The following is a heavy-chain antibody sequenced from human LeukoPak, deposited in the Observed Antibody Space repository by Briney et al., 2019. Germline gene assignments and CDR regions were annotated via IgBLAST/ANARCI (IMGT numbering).Heavy chain of an antibody. CDR2: IYTSGST. CDR3: ARDKGIGGYDLYYFDY. CDR1: GGSISSGLYY. V-gene: IGHV4-61*02. Sequence: SQTLSLTCTLSGGSISSGLYYWSWIRQPAGKGLEWIGRIYTSGSTNYNPSLKSRVTISVDTSKNQFSLKLSSLTAADTAVYYCARDKGIGGYDLYYFDYWGQGTLVTVSS. D-gene: IGHD5-12*01. J-gene: IGHJ4*02.